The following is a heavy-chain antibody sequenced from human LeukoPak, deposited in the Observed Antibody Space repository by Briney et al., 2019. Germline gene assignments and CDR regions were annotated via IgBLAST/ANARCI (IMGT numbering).Heavy chain of an antibody. CDR2: MNPNSGNT. CDR3: ARDYCSSTSCYKRTFNY. J-gene: IGHJ4*02. D-gene: IGHD2-2*02. Sequence: GASVKVSCKASGYTFTSYDINWVRQATGQGLERMGWMNPNSGNTGYAQKFQGRVTITGNTSIGTAYMELSSLRSEDTAVYYCARDYCSSTSCYKRTFNYWGQGTLVTVSS. V-gene: IGHV1-8*03. CDR1: GYTFTSYD.